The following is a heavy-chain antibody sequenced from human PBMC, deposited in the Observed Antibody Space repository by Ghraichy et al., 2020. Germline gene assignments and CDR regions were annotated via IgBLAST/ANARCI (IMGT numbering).Heavy chain of an antibody. Sequence: SETLSLTCAVYGGSLSGFYWGWIRQPPGGGLEWIGEINHGAVTHLNPSLKGRITMTVDTSKNQLSLKLSSVTAADTGVYYCARGWQLPGVYWGQGVQVIVSS. CDR1: GGSLSGFY. J-gene: IGHJ4*02. CDR3: ARGWQLPGVY. D-gene: IGHD6-6*01. CDR2: INHGAVT. V-gene: IGHV4-34*01.